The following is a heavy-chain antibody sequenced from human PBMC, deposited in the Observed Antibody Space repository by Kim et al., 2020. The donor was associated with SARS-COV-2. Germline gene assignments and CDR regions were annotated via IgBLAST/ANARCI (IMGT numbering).Heavy chain of an antibody. J-gene: IGHJ3*02. CDR3: ARAIYCSSTSCYEDVGDAFDI. CDR2: IYYSGST. Sequence: SETLSLTCTVSGGSISSGGYYWSWIRQHPGKGLEWIGYIYYSGSTYYNPSLKSRVTISVDTSKNQFSLKLSSVTAADTAVYYCARAIYCSSTSCYEDVGDAFDIWGQGTMVTVSS. D-gene: IGHD2-2*01. CDR1: GGSISSGGYY. V-gene: IGHV4-31*03.